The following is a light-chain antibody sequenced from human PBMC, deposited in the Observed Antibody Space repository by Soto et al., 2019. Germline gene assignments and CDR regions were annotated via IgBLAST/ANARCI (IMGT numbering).Light chain of an antibody. CDR3: QQYNNWPLT. Sequence: EIVMTQSPATLSVSPGERATLSCRASQRVSSNLAWYQQKPGQAPRLLVYDASTRATGIPARFSGNGFGTEFTLTISSMQSEEVAVYYCQQYNNWPLTFGGGTKVDIK. J-gene: IGKJ4*01. V-gene: IGKV3-15*01. CDR1: QRVSSN. CDR2: DAS.